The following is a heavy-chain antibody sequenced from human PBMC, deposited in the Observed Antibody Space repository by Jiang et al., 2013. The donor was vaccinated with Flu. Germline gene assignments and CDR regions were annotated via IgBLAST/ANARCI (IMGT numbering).Heavy chain of an antibody. CDR1: GYTFTSYT. J-gene: IGHJ4*02. Sequence: GAEVKKPGASVKVSCKASGYTFTSYTIHWVRQAPGQRLEWMGWINVDNGNTKYSQKFQGRVTITRDTSASTAYMELRSLIPEDTAIYYCARAFCSGGVCHTGYYFEYWGQGTLVTASS. V-gene: IGHV1-3*01. CDR2: INVDNGNT. CDR3: ARAFCSGGVCHTGYYFEY. D-gene: IGHD2-8*02.